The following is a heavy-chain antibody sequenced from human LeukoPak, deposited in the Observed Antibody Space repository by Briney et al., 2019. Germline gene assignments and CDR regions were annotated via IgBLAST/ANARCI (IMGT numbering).Heavy chain of an antibody. CDR3: SRELAWGLADY. J-gene: IGHJ4*02. CDR2: TYYRSGWYN. CDR1: GDSVSINSAP. Sequence: SQTLSLTCAISGDSVSINSAPCGWIRQSPSRGLEWLGRTYYRSGWYNDYALSVESRITINPDTSKNQVSLQLTSVTPEDTAVYYCSRELAWGLADYWGQGTLVTVSS. V-gene: IGHV6-1*01. D-gene: IGHD7-27*01.